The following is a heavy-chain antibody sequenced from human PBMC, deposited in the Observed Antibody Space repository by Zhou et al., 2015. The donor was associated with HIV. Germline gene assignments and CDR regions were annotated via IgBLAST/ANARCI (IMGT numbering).Heavy chain of an antibody. Sequence: QVQLVQSGAEVKKPGSSVKVSCKASGGTFSSYAISWVRQAPGQGLEWMGGIIPIFGTANYAQKFQGRVTITADKSTSTAYMELSSLRSEDTAVYYCATTRGVTMIVVDRDAFDIWGQGTMVTVSS. J-gene: IGHJ3*02. D-gene: IGHD3-22*01. CDR1: GGTFSSYA. CDR2: IIPIFGTA. CDR3: ATTRGVTMIVVDRDAFDI. V-gene: IGHV1-69*06.